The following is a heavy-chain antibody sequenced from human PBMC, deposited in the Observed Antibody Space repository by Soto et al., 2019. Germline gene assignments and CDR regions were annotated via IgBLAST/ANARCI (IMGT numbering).Heavy chain of an antibody. CDR2: IYYSGST. D-gene: IGHD2-21*02. CDR3: ARGLGATVVTPSDWLDP. Sequence: SETLSLTCTVSGGSISSYYWSWIRQPPGKGLEWIGYIYYSGSTNYNPSLKSRVTISVDTSKNQFSLKLSSVTAADTAVYYCARGLGATVVTPSDWLDPCGQGTLVTVYS. CDR1: GGSISSYY. J-gene: IGHJ5*02. V-gene: IGHV4-59*01.